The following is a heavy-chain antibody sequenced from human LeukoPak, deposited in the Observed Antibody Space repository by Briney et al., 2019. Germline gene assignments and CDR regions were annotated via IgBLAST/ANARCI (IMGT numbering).Heavy chain of an antibody. Sequence: AASVKVSCKASGGTFSSYAISWVRQAPGQGLEWMGGIIPIFGTANYAQKFQGRVTITADESTSTAYMELSSLRSEDTAVYYCARALDGSGSYHYYYYMDVWGKGTTVTVSS. D-gene: IGHD3-10*01. CDR1: GGTFSSYA. CDR3: ARALDGSGSYHYYYYMDV. V-gene: IGHV1-69*13. J-gene: IGHJ6*03. CDR2: IIPIFGTA.